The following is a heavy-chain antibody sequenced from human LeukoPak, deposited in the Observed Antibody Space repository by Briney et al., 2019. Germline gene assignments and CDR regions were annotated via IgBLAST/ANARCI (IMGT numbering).Heavy chain of an antibody. D-gene: IGHD3-22*01. J-gene: IGHJ5*02. CDR3: AGLYDSSGYYYDNWFDP. CDR1: SGSISTSNYY. V-gene: IGHV4-39*01. Sequence: SETLSLTCTVSSGSISTSNYYWGWVRQPPGKALEWIGNIFYSGSTYYNPSLKSRVTISVDTSKNQFSLKLSSVTAADTAVYYCAGLYDSSGYYYDNWFDPWGQGTLVTVSS. CDR2: IFYSGST.